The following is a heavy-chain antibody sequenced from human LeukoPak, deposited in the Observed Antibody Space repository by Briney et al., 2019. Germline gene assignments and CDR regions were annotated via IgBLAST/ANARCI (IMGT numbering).Heavy chain of an antibody. CDR3: AKDGGGDSWYFDL. CDR2: ISGSGGST. D-gene: IGHD4-17*01. Sequence: GGSLRHSCAASGFTFSIYAMSWVRQAPGKGLEWVSAISGSGGSTYYADSVKGRFTISRDNSKNTLYLQMNSLRAEDTAVYYCAKDGGGDSWYFDLWGRGTLVTVSS. J-gene: IGHJ2*01. CDR1: GFTFSIYA. V-gene: IGHV3-23*01.